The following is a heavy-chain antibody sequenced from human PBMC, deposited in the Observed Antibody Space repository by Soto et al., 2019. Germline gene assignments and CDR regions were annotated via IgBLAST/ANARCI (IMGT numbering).Heavy chain of an antibody. V-gene: IGHV4-30-4*01. Sequence: PSETLSLTCTVSGGSISSGEYYWTWIRQPPGKGLEWIGYISYSGSTHYSPSLKSRVSITVDTSKNQFSLNLASVSAEDTAVYYCARTSLTIFGPSKDYYGMGVWGLGITVTGSS. D-gene: IGHD3-3*01. CDR1: GGSISSGEYY. CDR3: ARTSLTIFGPSKDYYGMGV. J-gene: IGHJ6*02. CDR2: ISYSGST.